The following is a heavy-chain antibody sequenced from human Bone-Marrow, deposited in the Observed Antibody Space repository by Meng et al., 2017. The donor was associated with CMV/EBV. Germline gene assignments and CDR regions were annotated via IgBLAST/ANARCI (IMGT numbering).Heavy chain of an antibody. CDR2: ISWNSGSI. CDR3: ARTIAALWPYYYYGMDV. Sequence: SLKISCAASGFTFDDYAMHWVRQAPGKGLEWVSGISWNSGSIGYADSVKGRFTISRDNAKNSLYLQMNSLRAEDTAVYYCARTIAALWPYYYYGMDVWGQGTTVTVSS. CDR1: GFTFDDYA. D-gene: IGHD6-6*01. V-gene: IGHV3-9*01. J-gene: IGHJ6*02.